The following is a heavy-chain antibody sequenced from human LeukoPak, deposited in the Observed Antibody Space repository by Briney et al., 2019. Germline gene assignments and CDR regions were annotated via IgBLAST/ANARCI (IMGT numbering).Heavy chain of an antibody. J-gene: IGHJ4*02. D-gene: IGHD3-22*01. Sequence: PGGSLRLSCAASGFTFSSYEMNWVRQAPGKGLEWVSYISSSGSTIYYADSVKGRFTISRDNSKNTLYLQMNSLRAEDTAVYYCARQQEYYYDSSGLDYRGQGTLVTVSS. CDR3: ARQQEYYYDSSGLDY. CDR1: GFTFSSYE. CDR2: ISSSGSTI. V-gene: IGHV3-48*03.